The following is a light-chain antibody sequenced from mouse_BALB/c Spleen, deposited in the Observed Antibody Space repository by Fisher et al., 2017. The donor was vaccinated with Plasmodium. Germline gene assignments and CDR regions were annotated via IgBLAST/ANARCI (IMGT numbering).Light chain of an antibody. Sequence: DIVLTQSPLTLSVTIGQPASISCKSSQSLLNSDGQTYLSWLLQRPGQSPKRLIYLVSYLDSGVPDRFTGSGSGTDFTLKISRVEAEDLGVYFCSQSTHLPLTFGAGTRLELK. CDR2: LVS. CDR3: SQSTHLPLT. V-gene: IGKV1-135*01. J-gene: IGKJ5*01. CDR1: QSLLNSDGQTY.